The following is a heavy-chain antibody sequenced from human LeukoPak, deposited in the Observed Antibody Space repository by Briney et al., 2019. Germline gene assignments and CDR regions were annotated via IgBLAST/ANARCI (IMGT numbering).Heavy chain of an antibody. CDR1: RGSTSSYY. Sequence: PSQTLSLTSTLSRGSTSSYYWSCIRQPAGKGLEWIGRIYTSVSTNYNPSLKSRVTMSVDTSKNQFSLKLSSVTAADTAVCYCAREYSYGFSYYYGMDVWGQGTTVTVSS. D-gene: IGHD5-18*01. CDR2: IYTSVST. V-gene: IGHV4-4*07. J-gene: IGHJ6*02. CDR3: AREYSYGFSYYYGMDV.